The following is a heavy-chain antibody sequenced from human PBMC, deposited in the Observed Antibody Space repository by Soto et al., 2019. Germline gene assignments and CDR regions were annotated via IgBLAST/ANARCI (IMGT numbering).Heavy chain of an antibody. CDR3: AREHRSGPYYYGMDV. CDR2: IRNKAHSYMT. V-gene: IGHV3-72*01. Sequence: EVQLVESGGGLVQPGGSLRLSCAASGFTFSDHFMDWVRQAPGKGLEWVGRIRNKAHSYMTEYAASVKGRFTISGDDSKNSLYLQMNSLKTEDTAVYYCAREHRSGPYYYGMDVWGQGTTVTVSS. D-gene: IGHD2-15*01. CDR1: GFTFSDHF. J-gene: IGHJ6*02.